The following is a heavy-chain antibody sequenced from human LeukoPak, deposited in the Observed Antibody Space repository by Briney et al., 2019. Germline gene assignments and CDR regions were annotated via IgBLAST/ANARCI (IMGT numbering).Heavy chain of an antibody. D-gene: IGHD6-19*01. CDR3: AKDHRYSSGWYYFDY. J-gene: IGHJ4*02. Sequence: AGGSLRLSCAASGFTFSSYAMSWVRQAPGKGLEWVSAISGSGGSTYYADSVKGRFTISRDNSKNTLYLQMNSLRAEDTAVYYCAKDHRYSSGWYYFDYWGQGTLVTVSS. CDR1: GFTFSSYA. CDR2: ISGSGGST. V-gene: IGHV3-23*01.